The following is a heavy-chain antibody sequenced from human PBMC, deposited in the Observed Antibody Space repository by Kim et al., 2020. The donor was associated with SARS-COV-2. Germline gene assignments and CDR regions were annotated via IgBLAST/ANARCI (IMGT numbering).Heavy chain of an antibody. D-gene: IGHD3-10*01. V-gene: IGHV3-7*01. J-gene: IGHJ4*02. CDR3: ARITMVRGVIWNVGWYFDY. CDR2: IKQDGSEK. Sequence: GGSLRLSCAASGFTFSSYWMSWVRQAPGKGLEWVANIKQDGSEKYYVDSVKDRFTISRDNAKNSLYLQMNSLRAEDTAVYYCARITMVRGVIWNVGWYFDYWGQGTLVTVSS. CDR1: GFTFSSYW.